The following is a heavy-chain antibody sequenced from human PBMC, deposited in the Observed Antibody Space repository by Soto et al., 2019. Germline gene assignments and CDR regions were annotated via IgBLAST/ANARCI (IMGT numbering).Heavy chain of an antibody. CDR3: ARYDAESGSNKLDP. J-gene: IGHJ5*02. Sequence: QVQLQESGPGLVKPSETLSVTCTVSGGSVSSRSHFWSWIRQPPGGGLQWIGYIYYSGSTNYNPSLKSRATLSVDTSRNQFSLRLTSVTAADTAVYYCARYDAESGSNKLDPWGQGTLATVSS. V-gene: IGHV4-61*01. D-gene: IGHD5-12*01. CDR2: IYYSGST. CDR1: GGSVSSRSHF.